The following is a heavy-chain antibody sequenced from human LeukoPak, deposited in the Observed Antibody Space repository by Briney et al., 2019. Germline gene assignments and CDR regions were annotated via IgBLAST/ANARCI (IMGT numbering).Heavy chain of an antibody. V-gene: IGHV3-30*03. Sequence: PGGSLRLSCAASGFTFSSYSMNWVRQAPGQGLEWVAVISYDGSNKYNADFVKGRFTISRDNSKNTLYLQMNSLRAEDTAVYYCARDSRDAFDIWGQGTMVTVSS. CDR3: ARDSRDAFDI. CDR2: ISYDGSNK. CDR1: GFTFSSYS. J-gene: IGHJ3*02. D-gene: IGHD2-2*01.